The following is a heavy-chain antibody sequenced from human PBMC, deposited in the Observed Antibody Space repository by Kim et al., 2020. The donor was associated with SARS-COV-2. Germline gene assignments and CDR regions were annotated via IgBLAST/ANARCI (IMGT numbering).Heavy chain of an antibody. CDR1: GFAFNALA. D-gene: IGHD2-21*01. CDR2: ISASGEST. Sequence: GGSLRLSCAASGFAFNALAMNWVRQAPGKGLEWVAIISASGESTNHADFVKGRFSISRDNSKNTVFLQMSSLRPEDTAVYFCVKGGWCDNWGQGTLVTVSA. V-gene: IGHV3-23*01. CDR3: VKGGWCDN. J-gene: IGHJ4*02.